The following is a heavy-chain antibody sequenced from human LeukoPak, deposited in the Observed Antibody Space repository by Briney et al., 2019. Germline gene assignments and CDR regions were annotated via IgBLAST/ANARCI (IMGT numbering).Heavy chain of an antibody. Sequence: GGSLRLSCAASGFTLTSYWMHWVRRAPGKGLVWVSRINSEGTITTYADSVEGRFTISRDNAKNTLYLQMNSLRADDTAVYYCARGRSVGDIDYWGQGTLVIVSS. CDR1: GFTLTSYW. J-gene: IGHJ4*02. CDR3: ARGRSVGDIDY. V-gene: IGHV3-74*01. CDR2: INSEGTIT. D-gene: IGHD3-16*01.